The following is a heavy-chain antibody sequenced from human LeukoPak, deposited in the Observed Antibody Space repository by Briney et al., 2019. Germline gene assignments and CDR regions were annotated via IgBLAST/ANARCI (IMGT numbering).Heavy chain of an antibody. J-gene: IGHJ3*02. CDR3: ARDLRSAFDI. Sequence: ASVKVSCKASGGTFSSYAISWVRQAPGQGLEGMGGIIPIFGTANYAQKFQGRVTMTRDMSTSTVYMELSSLRSEDTAVYYCARDLRSAFDIWGQGTMVTVSS. CDR1: GGTFSSYA. CDR2: IIPIFGTA. V-gene: IGHV1-69*05.